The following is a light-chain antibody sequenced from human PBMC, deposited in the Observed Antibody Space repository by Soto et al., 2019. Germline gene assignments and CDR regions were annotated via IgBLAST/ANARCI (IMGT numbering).Light chain of an antibody. CDR2: HAS. CDR3: QQYGDSLLT. J-gene: IGKJ4*01. Sequence: ENVLTQSPGTLSLSPGERATLSCRASQSISSSYLAWYQQKPGQTPRLLIYHASNRATGIPDRFSGSGSRTDFTITISRLEPEDFAVYYCQQYGDSLLTFGGGTKVEIK. V-gene: IGKV3-20*01. CDR1: QSISSSY.